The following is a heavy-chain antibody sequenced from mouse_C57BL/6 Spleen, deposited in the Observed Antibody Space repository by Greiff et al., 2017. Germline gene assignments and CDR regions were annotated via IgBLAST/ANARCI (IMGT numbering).Heavy chain of an antibody. CDR3: AYLHYSNYENRYFDV. CDR1: GYTFTSYD. V-gene: IGHV1-85*01. CDR2: IYPRDGST. J-gene: IGHJ1*03. D-gene: IGHD2-5*01. Sequence: QVQLQQSGPELVKPGASVKLSCKASGYTFTSYDINWVKQRPGQGLEWIGWIYPRDGSTKYNEKFKGKATLTVDPSSSTAYMELHSLTSEDSAVYFCAYLHYSNYENRYFDVWGTGTTVTVSS.